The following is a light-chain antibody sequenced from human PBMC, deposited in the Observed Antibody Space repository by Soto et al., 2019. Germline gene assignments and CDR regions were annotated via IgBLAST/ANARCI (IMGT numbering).Light chain of an antibody. J-gene: IGKJ5*01. Sequence: IVLTQSPDSLSVSALGIATLACRASQSVNSYLAWYQQKPGQAPRLLIYDASNRATGIPARFSGSGSGTDFTLTIRSLEPEDFAVYYCQQRSNWPPIPFGQGTRLEIK. V-gene: IGKV3-11*01. CDR1: QSVNSY. CDR2: DAS. CDR3: QQRSNWPPIP.